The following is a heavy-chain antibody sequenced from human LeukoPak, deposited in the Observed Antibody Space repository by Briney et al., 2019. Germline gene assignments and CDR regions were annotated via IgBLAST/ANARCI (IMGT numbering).Heavy chain of an antibody. Sequence: SETLSLTCTVSGGSISSSSYYWGWIRQPPGKGLEWIGSIYYSGSTYYNPSLKRRVTISVDTSKNQFSLKLSSVTAADTAVYYCARHAIPPYYGPNSEVGYWGQGTLVTVSS. V-gene: IGHV4-39*01. CDR3: ARHAIPPYYGPNSEVGY. J-gene: IGHJ4*02. CDR1: GGSISSSSYY. CDR2: IYYSGST. D-gene: IGHD3-22*01.